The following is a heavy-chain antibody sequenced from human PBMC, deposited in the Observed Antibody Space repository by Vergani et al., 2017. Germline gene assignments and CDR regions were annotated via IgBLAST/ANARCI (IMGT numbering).Heavy chain of an antibody. J-gene: IGHJ4*02. D-gene: IGHD5-24*01. CDR3: ASCSGRWLPPDY. CDR1: GGTFSSYA. CDR2: IIPILGTA. V-gene: IGHV1-69*11. Sequence: QVQLVQSGAEVKKPGSSVKVSCKASGGTFSSYAISWVRQAPGQGLEWMGRIIPILGTANYAKKFQGRVTITADESTSTAYMELSSLRAEDTAVYYCASCSGRWLPPDYWGQGTLVTVSS.